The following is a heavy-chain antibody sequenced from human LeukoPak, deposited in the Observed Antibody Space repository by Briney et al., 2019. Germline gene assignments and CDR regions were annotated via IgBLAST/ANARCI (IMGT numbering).Heavy chain of an antibody. Sequence: SVKVSCKASGGTFSSYAISWVRQAPGQGLEWMGGIIPIFGTANYAQKFQGRVTITTDESASTAYMELSSLRSEDTAVYYCARGQVVGVNFDYWGQGTLVTVSS. J-gene: IGHJ4*02. CDR1: GGTFSSYA. D-gene: IGHD1-26*01. CDR2: IIPIFGTA. CDR3: ARGQVVGVNFDY. V-gene: IGHV1-69*05.